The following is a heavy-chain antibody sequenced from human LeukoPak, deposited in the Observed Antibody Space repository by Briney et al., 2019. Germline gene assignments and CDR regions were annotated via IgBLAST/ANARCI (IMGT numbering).Heavy chain of an antibody. Sequence: PGGSLRLSCAASGFTFSSYSMNWVRQAPGKGLEWVSYISSSSSTIYYADSVKGRFTISRDNAKNSLYLQMNSLRAEDTAVYYCARDPVIMVRGVIYGMDVWGQGTTVTVSS. CDR3: ARDPVIMVRGVIYGMDV. J-gene: IGHJ6*02. CDR2: ISSSSSTI. V-gene: IGHV3-48*04. CDR1: GFTFSSYS. D-gene: IGHD3-10*01.